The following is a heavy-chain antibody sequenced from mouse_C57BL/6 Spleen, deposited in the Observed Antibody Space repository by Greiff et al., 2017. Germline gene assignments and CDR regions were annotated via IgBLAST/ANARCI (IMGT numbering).Heavy chain of an antibody. CDR3: ARGGQDAWFAY. V-gene: IGHV3-6*01. J-gene: IGHJ3*01. Sequence: EVKLMESGPGLVKPSQSLSLTCSVTGYSITSGYYWNWIRQFPGNKLEWMGYISYDGSNNYNPSLKNRISITRDTSKNQFFLKLNSVTTEDTATYYCARGGQDAWFAYWGQGTLVTVSA. CDR1: GYSITSGYY. CDR2: ISYDGSN.